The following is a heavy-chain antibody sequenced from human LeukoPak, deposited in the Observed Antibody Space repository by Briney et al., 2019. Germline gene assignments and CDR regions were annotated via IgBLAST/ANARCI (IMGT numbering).Heavy chain of an antibody. Sequence: GGSLRLSCGVSGFTFTNYWMNWVRQAPGKGLEWVASISMNGGEKSYVDSVKGRFTISRDNAKNSLYLQLSSLRAEDTAVYYCARDGAAAGLYFDLWGQGTLVTVSS. J-gene: IGHJ4*01. CDR3: ARDGAAAGLYFDL. V-gene: IGHV3-7*01. CDR1: GFTFTNYW. D-gene: IGHD6-13*01. CDR2: ISMNGGEK.